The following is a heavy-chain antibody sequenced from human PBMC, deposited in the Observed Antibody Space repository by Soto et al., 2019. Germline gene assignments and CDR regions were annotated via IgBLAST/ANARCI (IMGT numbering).Heavy chain of an antibody. CDR1: GYTFTGYY. CDR2: INPNSGGT. D-gene: IGHD3-3*01. CDR3: ARDTYKYDFWRGYHYGMDV. J-gene: IGHJ6*01. Sequence: ASVKVSCKASGYTFTGYYMHWVRQAPGQGLEWMGWINPNSGGTNYAQKFQGWVTMTRDTSISTAYMELSRLRSDDTAVYYCARDTYKYDFWRGYHYGMDVWGQGSPVAVYS. V-gene: IGHV1-2*04.